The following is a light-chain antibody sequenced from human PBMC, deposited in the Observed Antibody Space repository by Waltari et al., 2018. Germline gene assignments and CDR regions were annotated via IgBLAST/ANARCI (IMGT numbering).Light chain of an antibody. V-gene: IGLV2-14*03. CDR3: SSYIRSDTLEL. Sequence: HSALTQPASVSGSPGQSITISCTGTSSDVGGYNYVSWYPQHPGTAPKLMIFDVSYPPSAISIRFSGSTSGNTASLTISGLPAEDEADYSCSSYIRSDTLELFGGGTSLTVL. CDR2: DVS. J-gene: IGLJ2*01. CDR1: SSDVGGYNY.